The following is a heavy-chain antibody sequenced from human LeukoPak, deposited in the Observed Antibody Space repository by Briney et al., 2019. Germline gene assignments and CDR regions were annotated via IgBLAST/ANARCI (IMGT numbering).Heavy chain of an antibody. D-gene: IGHD7-27*01. CDR2: ISPIGGNT. Sequence: ASVNVSCKASGDTINTYYIHWVRQAPGQGLEWMGIISPIGGNTNYAQRFQGRVTMTRDTSTSTVYMELSSLRSEDTAVYYCARANRGHDYWGQGTLVTVSS. CDR1: GDTINTYY. V-gene: IGHV1-46*02. J-gene: IGHJ4*02. CDR3: ARANRGHDY.